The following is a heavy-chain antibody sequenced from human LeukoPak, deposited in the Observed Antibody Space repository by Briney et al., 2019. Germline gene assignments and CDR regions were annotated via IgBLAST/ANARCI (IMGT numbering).Heavy chain of an antibody. V-gene: IGHV3-74*01. D-gene: IGHD6-6*01. Sequence: GGSLRLSCAASGFTFSSYWMHWVRQAPGKGLVWVSRINSDGSSTSYADPVRGRFSISRDNAKNTLYLQMNSLRAEDTAVYYCARGLSGYASSLGYWGQGTLVTVSA. CDR3: ARGLSGYASSLGY. J-gene: IGHJ4*02. CDR1: GFTFSSYW. CDR2: INSDGSST.